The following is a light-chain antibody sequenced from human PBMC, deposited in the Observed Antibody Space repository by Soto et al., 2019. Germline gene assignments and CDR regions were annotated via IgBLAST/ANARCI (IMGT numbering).Light chain of an antibody. J-gene: IGKJ1*01. V-gene: IGKV3-20*01. CDR2: GAS. CDR3: QQYGDSPWT. Sequence: EVVMTQSPATLSVSPGERATLSCRASHSVSSSLAWYQQKPGQAPRLLISGASSRATGIPDRFSGSGSGTDFTLTISRLEPEDFAVYYCQQYGDSPWTFGQGTKVDIK. CDR1: HSVSSS.